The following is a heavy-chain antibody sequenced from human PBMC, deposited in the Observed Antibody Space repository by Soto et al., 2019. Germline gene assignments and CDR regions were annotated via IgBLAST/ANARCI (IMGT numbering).Heavy chain of an antibody. J-gene: IGHJ4*02. CDR2: ISSNGGST. CDR1: GFTFSSYA. V-gene: IGHV3-64*01. CDR3: ASKGRAVASYYFDY. Sequence: EVQLVESGGGLVQPGGSLRLSCAASGFTFSSYATHWVRQAPGKGLEYVSAISSNGGSTYYANSVKGRFTISRDNSKNTLYLQMGSLRAEDMAVYYCASKGRAVASYYFDYWGQGTLVTVSS. D-gene: IGHD3-10*01.